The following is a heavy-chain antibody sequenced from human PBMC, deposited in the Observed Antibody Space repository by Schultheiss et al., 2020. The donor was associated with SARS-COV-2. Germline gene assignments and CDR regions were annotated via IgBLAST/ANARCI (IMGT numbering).Heavy chain of an antibody. CDR2: IYTSGST. Sequence: SETLSLTCTVSGGSISSYYWSWIRQPPGKGLEWIGRIYTSGSTNYNPSLKSRVTISVDTSKNQFSLKLSSVTAADTAVYYCAREVIIGSGSYYGFDYWGQGTLVTVSS. CDR1: GGSISSYY. V-gene: IGHV4-4*08. D-gene: IGHD1-26*01. J-gene: IGHJ4*02. CDR3: AREVIIGSGSYYGFDY.